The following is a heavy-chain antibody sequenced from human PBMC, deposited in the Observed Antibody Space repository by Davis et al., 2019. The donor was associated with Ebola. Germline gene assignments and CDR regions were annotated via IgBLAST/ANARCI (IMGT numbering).Heavy chain of an antibody. D-gene: IGHD1-1*01. CDR1: GGTFSSYA. V-gene: IGHV1-46*01. J-gene: IGHJ6*02. CDR2: INPSGGST. Sequence: ASVKVSCKASGGTFSSYAISWVRQAPGQGLEWMGIINPSGGSTSYAQKFQGRVTMTRDTSTSTVYMELSSLRSGDTAVYYCARARTTGTRYYYYYGMDVWGQGTTVTVSS. CDR3: ARARTTGTRYYYYYGMDV.